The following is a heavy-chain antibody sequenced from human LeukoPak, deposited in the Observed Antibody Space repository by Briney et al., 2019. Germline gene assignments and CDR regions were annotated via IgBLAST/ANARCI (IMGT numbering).Heavy chain of an antibody. CDR2: INHSGIT. CDR3: ATHSSSGGGY. J-gene: IGHJ4*02. CDR1: GGSFTDYY. V-gene: IGHV4-34*01. Sequence: SETLSLTCAVYGGSFTDYYWNWIRQPPGKGLEWIGEINHSGITHYNPSLKSRVTISVDTSKNQFSLKLSSVTAADTAVYYCATHSSSGGGYWGQGTLVTVSS. D-gene: IGHD6-13*01.